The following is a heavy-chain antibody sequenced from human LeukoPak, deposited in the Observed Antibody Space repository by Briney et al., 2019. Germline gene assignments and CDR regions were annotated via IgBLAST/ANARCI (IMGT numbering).Heavy chain of an antibody. CDR2: INPNTGGT. CDR3: ASSPRYSSSPPFEH. CDR1: AYTFTGYY. D-gene: IGHD6-19*01. J-gene: IGHJ4*02. V-gene: IGHV1-2*02. Sequence: GASVKVSCKASAYTFTGYYMHLVRQAPGQGLGWVGWINPNTGGTNHAQKVQRRVTMTRETTISTAYMELSRLTSDDTAVYYCASSPRYSSSPPFEHWGQGTLVTVSS.